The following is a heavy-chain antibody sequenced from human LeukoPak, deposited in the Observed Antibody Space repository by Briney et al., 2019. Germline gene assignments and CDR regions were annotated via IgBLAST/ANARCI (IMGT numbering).Heavy chain of an antibody. J-gene: IGHJ5*02. CDR2: IYYSGST. Sequence: SETLSLTCTVSGGSISSSIYSWGWIRQPPGKGLEWIGSIYYSGSTYYNPSLKSRVTISVDTSKNQFSLKLSSETAADTAVYYCATLLKGGSPNWFDPWGQGTLVTVSS. V-gene: IGHV4-39*01. CDR1: GGSISSSIYS. CDR3: ATLLKGGSPNWFDP. D-gene: IGHD1-26*01.